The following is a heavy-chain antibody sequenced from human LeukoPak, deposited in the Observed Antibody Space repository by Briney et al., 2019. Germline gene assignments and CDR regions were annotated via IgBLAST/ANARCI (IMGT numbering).Heavy chain of an antibody. V-gene: IGHV4-4*09. CDR1: GGSISSYY. CDR3: ARLGNWNHFDY. Sequence: SETLSLTCTVSGGSISSYYWSWLRQPPGKGLEWIGYIYTSGSTNYNPSLKSRVTISVDTSKNQFSLKLSSVTAADTAVYYCARLGNWNHFDYWGQGTLVTVSS. J-gene: IGHJ4*02. D-gene: IGHD1-1*01. CDR2: IYTSGST.